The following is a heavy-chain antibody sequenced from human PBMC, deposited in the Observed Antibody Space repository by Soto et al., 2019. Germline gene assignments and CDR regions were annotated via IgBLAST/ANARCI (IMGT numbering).Heavy chain of an antibody. CDR2: IVPTLHVT. J-gene: IGHJ4*02. Sequence: QVQVVQSGAEVKRPGSSLKVSCETSGGTSAIYTITWVRQAPGQGLQWMGRIVPTLHVTNYAQEFQGRLTGSAGTSTTTVHMQLSGLTSEDAAVYYCTTEKFGAGRVGGLYWGQGTLVTVSS. CDR3: TTEKFGAGRVGGLY. CDR1: GGTSAIYT. D-gene: IGHD3-10*01. V-gene: IGHV1-69*08.